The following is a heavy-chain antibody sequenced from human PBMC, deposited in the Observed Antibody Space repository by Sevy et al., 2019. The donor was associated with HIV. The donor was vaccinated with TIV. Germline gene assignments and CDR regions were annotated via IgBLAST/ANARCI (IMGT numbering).Heavy chain of an antibody. D-gene: IGHD1-26*01. Sequence: GGSLRLSCAASGFNIRAHWMLWVRQAPGKGLEWVANKNEDGSTKYYLDSVKGRFTISRDNAENSAFLQMNSLRVEDTAVYYCVRALLKADSLWGQGTLVTVSS. V-gene: IGHV3-7*01. CDR2: KNEDGSTK. J-gene: IGHJ4*02. CDR1: GFNIRAHW. CDR3: VRALLKADSL.